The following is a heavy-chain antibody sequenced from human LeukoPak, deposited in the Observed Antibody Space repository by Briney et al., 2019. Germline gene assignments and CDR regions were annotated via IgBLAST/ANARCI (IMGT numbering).Heavy chain of an antibody. D-gene: IGHD6-6*01. J-gene: IGHJ4*02. CDR3: ARDRGIAARPFDY. CDR1: GGSISSYY. Sequence: SGTLSLTCTVTGGSISSYYWNWIRQPPGKGLEWIGYISYRGSTNYNPSLKSRVTISVDTSKNQFSLKLSSVTAADTAVFYCARDRGIAARPFDYWGQGTLVTVSS. CDR2: ISYRGST. V-gene: IGHV4-59*01.